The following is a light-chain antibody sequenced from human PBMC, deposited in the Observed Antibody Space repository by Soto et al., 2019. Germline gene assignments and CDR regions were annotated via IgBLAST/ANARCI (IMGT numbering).Light chain of an antibody. CDR3: QQYNSYSIT. CDR1: QGISSY. CDR2: AAS. Sequence: AIRMTQSPSSFSASTGDRVTITCRASQGISSYLAWYQQKPGEAPKLLIYAASTLQSGVPSRFSGSGSGTDFTLTISSLQPDDFATYYCQQYNSYSITFGQGTRLEI. J-gene: IGKJ5*01. V-gene: IGKV1-8*01.